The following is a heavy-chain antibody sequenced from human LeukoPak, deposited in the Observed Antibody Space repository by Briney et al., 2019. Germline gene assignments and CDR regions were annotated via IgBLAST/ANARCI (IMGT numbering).Heavy chain of an antibody. CDR3: ETDLYCTNGVCY. Sequence: GASVKVSCKASGCNFSSYAISWVRQAPGQGFEWMGGIIPIFGTANYAQKFQGRVTMTGDTSTDTAYMELSSLRSEDTAVYYCETDLYCTNGVCYWGQGTLVTVSS. CDR1: GCNFSSYA. V-gene: IGHV1-69*06. J-gene: IGHJ4*02. CDR2: IIPIFGTA. D-gene: IGHD2-8*01.